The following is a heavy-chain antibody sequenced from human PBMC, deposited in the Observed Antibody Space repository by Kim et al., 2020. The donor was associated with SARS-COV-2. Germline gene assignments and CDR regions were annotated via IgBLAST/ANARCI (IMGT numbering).Heavy chain of an antibody. V-gene: IGHV4-31*03. CDR1: GGSISSGGYY. J-gene: IGHJ3*02. CDR3: ARDHSEIHYYDSSGSDAFDI. CDR2: IYYSGST. D-gene: IGHD3-22*01. Sequence: SETLSLTCTVSGGSISSGGYYWSWIRQHPGKGLEWIGYIYYSGSTYYNPSLKSRVTISVDTSKNQFSLKLSSVTAADTAVYYCARDHSEIHYYDSSGSDAFDIWGQGTMVTVSS.